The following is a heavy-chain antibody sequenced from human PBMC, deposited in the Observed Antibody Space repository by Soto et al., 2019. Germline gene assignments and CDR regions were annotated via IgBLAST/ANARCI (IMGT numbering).Heavy chain of an antibody. CDR1: GFTFSSYG. J-gene: IGHJ5*02. V-gene: IGHV3-33*01. CDR2: IWYDGSNK. Sequence: PGGSLRLSCAASGFTFSSYGMHWVRQAPGKGLEWVAVIWYDGSNKYYADSVKGRFTISRDNSKNTLYLQMNSLRAEDTAVYYCARDERYCSGGSCSGWFDPWGQGTLVTVSS. D-gene: IGHD2-15*01. CDR3: ARDERYCSGGSCSGWFDP.